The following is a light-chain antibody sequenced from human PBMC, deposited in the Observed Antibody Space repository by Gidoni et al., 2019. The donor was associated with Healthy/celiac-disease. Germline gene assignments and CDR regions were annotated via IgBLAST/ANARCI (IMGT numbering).Light chain of an antibody. CDR2: AAS. CDR3: QQSYSTPPH. Sequence: DIQMTQSPSSLYASVGDRVTNTCRASQSISSYLNWYQQKPGKAPKLLIYAASSLQSGVPSRFVDSGSGTDFTLTISRLQPEVFASYYCQQSYSTPPHFGGXTKVEIK. V-gene: IGKV1-39*01. CDR1: QSISSY. J-gene: IGKJ4*01.